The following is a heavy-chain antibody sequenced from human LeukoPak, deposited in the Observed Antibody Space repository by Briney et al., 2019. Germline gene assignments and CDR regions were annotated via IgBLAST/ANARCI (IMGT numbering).Heavy chain of an antibody. J-gene: IGHJ4*02. CDR3: ARDLKMKYCDF. D-gene: IGHD5-24*01. V-gene: IGHV3-7*01. Sequence: PGGSLRLSCAASEFIFTNYFMSWVRQAPGKGLEWVASIKHDGSEKYYVDSVRGRFTISRDNSKNTLYLQMNSLRVEDTAIYYCARDLKMKYCDFWGQGTLVTVSS. CDR2: IKHDGSEK. CDR1: EFIFTNYF.